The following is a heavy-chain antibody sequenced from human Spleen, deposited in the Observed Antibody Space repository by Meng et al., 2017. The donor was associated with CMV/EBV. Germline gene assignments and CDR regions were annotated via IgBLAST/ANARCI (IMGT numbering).Heavy chain of an antibody. V-gene: IGHV4-59*01. D-gene: IGHD3-22*01. CDR3: ARGPPRSGYYYKYFDY. CDR2: IYYSGST. J-gene: IGHJ4*02. CDR1: GASINNYY. Sequence: SETLSLTCSVSGASINNYYWSWIRQSPGKALEWIGYIYYSGSTNYNPSLKSRVTISVDTSKNQFSLKLSSVTAADTAVYYCARGPPRSGYYYKYFDYWGQGTLVTVSS.